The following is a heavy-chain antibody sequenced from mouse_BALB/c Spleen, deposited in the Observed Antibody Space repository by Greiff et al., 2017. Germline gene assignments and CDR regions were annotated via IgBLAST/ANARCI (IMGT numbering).Heavy chain of an antibody. CDR2: SRNKANDYTT. V-gene: IGHV7-1*02. D-gene: IGHD1-1*01. CDR1: GFTFSDFY. J-gene: IGHJ3*01. CDR3: ARDPPYSRGFAY. Sequence: EVNLVESGGGLVQPGGSLRLSCATSGFTFSDFYMEWVRQPPGKRLEWIAASRNKANDYTTEYSASVKGRFIVSRDTSQSILYLQMNALRAEDTAIYDCARDPPYSRGFAYWGQGTLVTVSA.